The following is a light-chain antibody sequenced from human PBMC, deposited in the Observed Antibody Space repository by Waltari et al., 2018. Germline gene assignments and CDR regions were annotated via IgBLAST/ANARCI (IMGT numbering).Light chain of an antibody. CDR1: QSVLYTSNNRNY. CDR2: WAS. Sequence: DIVMTQSPHSLAVSLGERAAINCKSSQSVLYTSNNRNYLAWYQQKPGQSPKLLINWASTRESGVPDRFSGSGSGTDFTLTISSLQAEDVAVYYCQQYYSSPPTFGQGTRLEIK. J-gene: IGKJ5*01. V-gene: IGKV4-1*01. CDR3: QQYYSSPPT.